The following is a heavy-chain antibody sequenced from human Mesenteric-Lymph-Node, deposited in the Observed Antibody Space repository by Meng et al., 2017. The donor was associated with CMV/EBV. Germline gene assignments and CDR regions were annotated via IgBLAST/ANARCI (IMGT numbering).Heavy chain of an antibody. V-gene: IGHV1-2*02. J-gene: IGHJ6*02. CDR2: INPNNGGT. Sequence: ASVKVSCKASGYTFRDHSVHWVRQAPGQGLEWIGFINPNNGGTNWAQKFQGRVTMTRDTSISTAYMELSRLRSDDTAVYYCARDTARIQLWLGYYYYYGMDVWGQGTTVTVSS. D-gene: IGHD5-18*01. CDR1: GYTFRDHS. CDR3: ARDTARIQLWLGYYYYYGMDV.